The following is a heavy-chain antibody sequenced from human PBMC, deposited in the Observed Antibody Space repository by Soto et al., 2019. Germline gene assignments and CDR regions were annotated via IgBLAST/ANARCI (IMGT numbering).Heavy chain of an antibody. D-gene: IGHD2-15*01. CDR3: ARRGYCSGGSCYEMVGTVDY. J-gene: IGHJ4*02. V-gene: IGHV4-39*01. Sequence: SETLSLTCTVSGGSISSSSYYWGWIRQPPGKGLEWIGSIYYSGSTYYNPSLKSRVTISVDTSKNQFSLKLSSVTAADTAVYYLARRGYCSGGSCYEMVGTVDYWGQGTLVTVSS. CDR1: GGSISSSSYY. CDR2: IYYSGST.